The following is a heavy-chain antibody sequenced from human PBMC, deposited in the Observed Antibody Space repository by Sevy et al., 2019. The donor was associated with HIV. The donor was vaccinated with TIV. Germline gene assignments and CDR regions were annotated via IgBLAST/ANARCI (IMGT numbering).Heavy chain of an antibody. J-gene: IGHJ4*02. Sequence: GGSLRLSCAASGFTFSNFAMGWVRQAPGKGLDWISVISGTGDYKYYAHSVKGRFTISRDNSKNTLSLQMNSLRAEDTAIFYCAKKMGGGSGMAFLVDYWGQGTLVTVSS. D-gene: IGHD5-18*01. CDR3: AKKMGGGSGMAFLVDY. CDR2: ISGTGDYK. V-gene: IGHV3-23*01. CDR1: GFTFSNFA.